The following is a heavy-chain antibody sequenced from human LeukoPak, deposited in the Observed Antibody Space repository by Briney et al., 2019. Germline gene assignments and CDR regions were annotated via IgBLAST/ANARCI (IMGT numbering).Heavy chain of an antibody. CDR1: GGSISSSTYY. Sequence: SETLSLTCTVSGGSISSSTYYWGWIRQPPGKGLEWIGSIYYSGSTYYNSSLKSRVTISVDTSKNQFSLKLSSVTAADTAVYYCARDSALTGSAFDIWGQGTMVTVCS. J-gene: IGHJ3*02. CDR2: IYYSGST. CDR3: ARDSALTGSAFDI. V-gene: IGHV4-39*07. D-gene: IGHD3-9*01.